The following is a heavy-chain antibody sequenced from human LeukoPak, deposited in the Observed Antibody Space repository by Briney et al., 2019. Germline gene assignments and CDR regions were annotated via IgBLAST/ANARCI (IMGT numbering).Heavy chain of an antibody. CDR1: GFTFSSHG. Sequence: GSLRLSCAASGFTFSSHGMHWVRQAPGKGLEWVAVICSDGSKKYYADSVKGRFTISRDNPKNTMYLRMNTLRAEDTAVYYCARRGSATYNFDYWGQGTLVTVSS. D-gene: IGHD2-2*01. CDR2: ICSDGSKK. V-gene: IGHV3-33*01. CDR3: ARRGSATYNFDY. J-gene: IGHJ4*02.